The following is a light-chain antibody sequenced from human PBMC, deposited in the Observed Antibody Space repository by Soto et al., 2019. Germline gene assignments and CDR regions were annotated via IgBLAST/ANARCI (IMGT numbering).Light chain of an antibody. CDR2: EVS. CDR3: CSYALGSTLV. J-gene: IGLJ2*01. V-gene: IGLV2-23*02. Sequence: QSALTQPASVSGSPGQSITISCTGTSSDIGAYDYVSWYQQHPGKAPKLMIFEVSDRPSGASIRFSGSKSGNTASLTISGLQAEDEADYYCCSYALGSTLVFGGGTKLTVL. CDR1: SSDIGAYDY.